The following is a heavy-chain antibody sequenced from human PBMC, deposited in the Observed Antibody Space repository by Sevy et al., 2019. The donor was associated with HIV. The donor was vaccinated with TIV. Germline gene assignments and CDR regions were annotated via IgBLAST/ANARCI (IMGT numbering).Heavy chain of an antibody. CDR2: IWYDGSNK. V-gene: IGHV3-33*01. J-gene: IGHJ6*02. CDR1: GFTFSSYG. Sequence: GGSLRLSCAASGFTFSSYGMHWVRQAPGKGLEWVAVIWYDGSNKYYADSVKGRFTISRDKSKNTLYLQMNSLRAEDTAVYYCARPRGCGSSDYYYGMDVWGQGTTVTVSS. D-gene: IGHD6-6*01. CDR3: ARPRGCGSSDYYYGMDV.